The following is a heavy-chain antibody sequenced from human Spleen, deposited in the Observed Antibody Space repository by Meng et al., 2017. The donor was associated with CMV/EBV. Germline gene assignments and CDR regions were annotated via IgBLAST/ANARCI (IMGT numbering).Heavy chain of an antibody. Sequence: GGSLRLSCAASGFTFSSYAMSWVRQAPGKGLEWVSVIYSGGSSTYYADSVKGRFTISRDNSKNTLYLQMNSLRAEDTAAYYCAKEVWTGYSDYDYWGQGTLVTVSS. D-gene: IGHD3/OR15-3a*01. V-gene: IGHV3-23*03. J-gene: IGHJ4*02. CDR3: AKEVWTGYSDYDY. CDR2: IYSGGSST. CDR1: GFTFSSYA.